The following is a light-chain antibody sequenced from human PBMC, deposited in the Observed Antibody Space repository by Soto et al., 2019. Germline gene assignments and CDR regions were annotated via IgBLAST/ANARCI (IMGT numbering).Light chain of an antibody. CDR2: DAS. V-gene: IGKV1-33*01. J-gene: IGKJ5*01. CDR3: QQYENLPT. CDR1: QNINNY. Sequence: DIQMTQSPSSLSASVVDRVTITFQASQNINNYLNWYQQKPGRAPKLLIYDASNLEAGVPSRFRGSGSGTDFTFTISRLQPEDTATYYCQQYENLPTFGQGTRLEIK.